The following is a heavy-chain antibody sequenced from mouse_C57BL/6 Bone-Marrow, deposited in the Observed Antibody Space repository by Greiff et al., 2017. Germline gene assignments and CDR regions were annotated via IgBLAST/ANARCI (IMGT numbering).Heavy chain of an antibody. Sequence: VQLVESGAELVKPGASVKISCKASGYAFSSYWMNWVKQRPGKGLEWIGQIYPGDGDTNYNGKFKGKATLTADKSSSTAYMQLSSLTSEDSAVYFCARSRAQALMDYWGQGTSVTVSS. CDR1: GYAFSSYW. D-gene: IGHD3-2*02. CDR3: ARSRAQALMDY. J-gene: IGHJ4*01. V-gene: IGHV1-80*01. CDR2: IYPGDGDT.